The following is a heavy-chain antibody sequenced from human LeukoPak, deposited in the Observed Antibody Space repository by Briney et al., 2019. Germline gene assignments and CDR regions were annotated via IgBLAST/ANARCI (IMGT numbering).Heavy chain of an antibody. CDR1: GFTFSSYA. J-gene: IGHJ4*02. CDR3: ARDPYYYDSSGYSPY. D-gene: IGHD3-22*01. Sequence: GGSLRLSCAASGFTFSSYAMSWVRQAPGKGLEWVSAISGSGGSTYYADSVKGRFTISRDNSKNTLYLQMNSLRAEDTAVYYCARDPYYYDSSGYSPYWGQGTLVTVSS. CDR2: ISGSGGST. V-gene: IGHV3-23*01.